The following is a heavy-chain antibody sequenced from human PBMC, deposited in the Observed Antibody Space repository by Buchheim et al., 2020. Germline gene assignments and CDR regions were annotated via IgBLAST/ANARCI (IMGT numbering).Heavy chain of an antibody. CDR1: GGSISSYY. V-gene: IGHV4-59*12. Sequence: QVQLQESGPGLVKPSETLSLTCTVSGGSISSYYWSWIRQPPGKGLEWIGYIYYSGSTNYNPSLKSRVTISVDTSKNQFSLKLSSMTAADTAVYYCARGTYYDILTGYYYFDYWGHGTL. J-gene: IGHJ4*01. CDR2: IYYSGST. CDR3: ARGTYYDILTGYYYFDY. D-gene: IGHD3-9*01.